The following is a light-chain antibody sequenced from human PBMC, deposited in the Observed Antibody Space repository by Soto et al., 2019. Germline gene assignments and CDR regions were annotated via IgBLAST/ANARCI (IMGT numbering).Light chain of an antibody. Sequence: DIPLTQSPSSLSASVGDRVTITCRASQSVTTYLNWYQQKPGKAPKLLISAASSLRDGVPSRFSGSGSGTVFTLTINSLHPEDFATYYCQQSFSEPPLSFGGGTRVEVK. J-gene: IGKJ4*01. CDR3: QQSFSEPPLS. CDR1: QSVTTY. CDR2: AAS. V-gene: IGKV1-39*01.